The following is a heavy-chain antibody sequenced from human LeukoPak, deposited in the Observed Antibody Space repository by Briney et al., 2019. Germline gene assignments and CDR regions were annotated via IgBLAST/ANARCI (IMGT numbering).Heavy chain of an antibody. CDR1: GFTFSDYG. D-gene: IGHD6-19*01. Sequence: GGSLRLSCTASGFTFSDYGMHWVRQAPGKGLEWVAVIWYDGSNKYYADSVKGRFTISRDNSKNTLSLQMNSLRAEDTAVYYCVRDGRSGWHFDHWGQGTRVTVSS. V-gene: IGHV3-33*01. CDR2: IWYDGSNK. J-gene: IGHJ4*02. CDR3: VRDGRSGWHFDH.